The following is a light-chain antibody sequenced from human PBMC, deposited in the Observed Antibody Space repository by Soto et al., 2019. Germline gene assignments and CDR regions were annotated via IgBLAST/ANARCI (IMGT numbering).Light chain of an antibody. J-gene: IGKJ1*01. V-gene: IGKV1-5*03. CDR3: QQYNSYWWT. CDR2: KAS. CDR1: QSISSW. Sequence: DIPMTQSPSTLSASVGDRVTITCRASQSISSWLAWYQQKPGKAPKLLIYKASSLDSGVPSRFSGSGSGTEFTLTISSLQPDDFATYYCQQYNSYWWTFGQGTKVEIK.